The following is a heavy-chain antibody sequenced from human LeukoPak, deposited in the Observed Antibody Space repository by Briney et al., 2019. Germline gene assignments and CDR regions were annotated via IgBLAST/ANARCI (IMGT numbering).Heavy chain of an antibody. CDR3: ARDSLISYCSGGSCYSGDAFDI. CDR2: INPNSGGT. CDR1: GYTFTGYY. V-gene: IGHV1-2*02. J-gene: IGHJ3*02. D-gene: IGHD2-15*01. Sequence: GASVKVSCKASGYTFTGYYMHWVRQAPGQGLEWMGWINPNSGGTNYAQKFQGRVTMTRDTSISTAYMELSRLRSDDTAVYYCARDSLISYCSGGSCYSGDAFDIWGQGTMVTVSS.